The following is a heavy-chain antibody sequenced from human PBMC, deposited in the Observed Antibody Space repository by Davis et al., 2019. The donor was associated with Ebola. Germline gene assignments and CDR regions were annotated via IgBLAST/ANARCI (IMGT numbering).Heavy chain of an antibody. CDR1: GFTFSSYA. Sequence: GESLKISCAASGFTFSSYAMSWVRQAPGKGLEWVAVISYDGSNKYYADSVKGRFTISRDNSKNTLYLQMNSLRAEDTAVYYCAKDFSPIVVVPAAIGHWFDPWGQGTLVTVSS. CDR3: AKDFSPIVVVPAAIGHWFDP. CDR2: ISYDGSNK. V-gene: IGHV3-30*18. D-gene: IGHD2-2*02. J-gene: IGHJ5*02.